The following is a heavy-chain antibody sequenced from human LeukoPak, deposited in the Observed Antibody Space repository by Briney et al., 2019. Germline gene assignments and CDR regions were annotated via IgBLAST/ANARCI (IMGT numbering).Heavy chain of an antibody. CDR2: IYPGDSET. J-gene: IGHJ6*02. CDR1: GYSFTSYW. CDR3: ARREYSGYYYYGMDV. V-gene: IGHV5-51*01. Sequence: GESLKISCKGSGYSFTSYWIGWVRQMPGKGLEWMGIIYPGDSETRYSPSFQGQVTISADKSISTAYLQWSSLRASDTAMYYCARREYSGYYYYGMDVWGQGTTVTVSS. D-gene: IGHD5-12*01.